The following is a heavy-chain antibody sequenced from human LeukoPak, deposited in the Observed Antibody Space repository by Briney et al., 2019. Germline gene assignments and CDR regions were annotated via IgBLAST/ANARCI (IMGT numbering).Heavy chain of an antibody. CDR2: ISGSGRST. Sequence: PGGSLRLSCAASGFTFSSYAMSWVRQAPGKGLEWVSGISGSGRSTFYADSVKGRFTISRDNSKNTLYLQMNTLRAEDTAVYNCAKDSYYDILTGFDYWGQGTLVTVSS. D-gene: IGHD3-9*01. J-gene: IGHJ4*02. CDR3: AKDSYYDILTGFDY. CDR1: GFTFSSYA. V-gene: IGHV3-23*01.